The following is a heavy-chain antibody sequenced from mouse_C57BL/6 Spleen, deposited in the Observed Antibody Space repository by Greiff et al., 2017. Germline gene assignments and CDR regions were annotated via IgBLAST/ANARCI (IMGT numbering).Heavy chain of an antibody. V-gene: IGHV1-62-2*01. CDR2: FYPGSGSI. CDR1: GYTFTEYT. Sequence: QVQLKESGAELVKPGASVKLSCKASGYTFTEYTIHWVKQRPGQGLEWIGWFYPGSGSIKYNEKFKDKATLTADKSSSTVYMELSRLTSEDSAVYFCARHEDDYYAMDYWGQGTSVTVSS. CDR3: ARHEDDYYAMDY. J-gene: IGHJ4*01.